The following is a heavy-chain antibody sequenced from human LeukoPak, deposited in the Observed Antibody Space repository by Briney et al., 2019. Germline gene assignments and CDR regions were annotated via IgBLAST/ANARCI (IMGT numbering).Heavy chain of an antibody. Sequence: KPSETLSLTYTVSGGSISSYYWNWIRQSPSRGLEWLGRTYYRSKWYYDYAVAVKSRISINPDTSKNQFSLQLSSVTPEDTAVYYCARDPVGGSTIFDYWGQGTLVTVSS. V-gene: IGHV6-1*01. CDR2: TYYRSKWYY. CDR1: GGSISSYY. CDR3: ARDPVGGSTIFDY. D-gene: IGHD1-26*01. J-gene: IGHJ4*02.